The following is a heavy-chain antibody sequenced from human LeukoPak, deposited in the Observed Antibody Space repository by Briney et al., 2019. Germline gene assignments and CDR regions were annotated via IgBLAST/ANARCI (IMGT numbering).Heavy chain of an antibody. CDR3: ARGGIPAALDY. J-gene: IGHJ4*02. D-gene: IGHD2-2*01. CDR1: GGSFSGYY. V-gene: IGHV4-34*01. Sequence: PSETLSLTCAVYGGSFSGYYWSWIRQPAGKGLEWIGEINHSGSTNYNPSLKSRVTISVDTSKNQFSLKLSPVTAADTAVYYCARGGIPAALDYWGQGTLVTVSS. CDR2: INHSGST.